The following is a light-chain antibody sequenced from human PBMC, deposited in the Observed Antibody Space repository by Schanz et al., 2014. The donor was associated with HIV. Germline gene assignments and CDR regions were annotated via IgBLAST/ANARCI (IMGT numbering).Light chain of an antibody. CDR1: RNDVGTYNL. V-gene: IGLV2-23*02. Sequence: QSALTQPASVSGSPGQSITISCTGTRNDVGTYNLVSWYQQHPGKAPQLMIYEVTKRPSGVSDRFSGSKSDNTASLTISGLQADDEADYYCCSYAGSNWVFGGGTKLTVL. CDR3: CSYAGSNWV. J-gene: IGLJ3*02. CDR2: EVT.